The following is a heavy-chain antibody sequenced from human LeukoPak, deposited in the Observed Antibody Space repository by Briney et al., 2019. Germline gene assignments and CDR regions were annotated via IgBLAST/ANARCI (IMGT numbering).Heavy chain of an antibody. Sequence: SETLSLTCTVSGGSISSSSYYWGWIRQPPGKGLEWIGYIYYSGSTYYNPSLKSRVTISVDTSKNQFSLKLSSVTAADTAVYYCARGPYTIYGDYVFINWFDPWGQGTLVTVSS. D-gene: IGHD4-17*01. CDR3: ARGPYTIYGDYVFINWFDP. V-gene: IGHV4-39*01. CDR2: IYYSGST. CDR1: GGSISSSSYY. J-gene: IGHJ5*02.